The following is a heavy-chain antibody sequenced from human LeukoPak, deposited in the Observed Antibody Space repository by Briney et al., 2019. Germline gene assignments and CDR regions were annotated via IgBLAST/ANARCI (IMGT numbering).Heavy chain of an antibody. J-gene: IGHJ4*02. Sequence: ASVKVSCKTSGYAFTNYDINWVRQAPGQGLEWMGWINPNSGGTNYAQNFQGRVTMTRDTSITTAYMELSSLISDDTAVYYCARDSCSLSSCPFFGYWGQGTLVTVSS. CDR2: INPNSGGT. CDR3: ARDSCSLSSCPFFGY. D-gene: IGHD2-2*01. CDR1: GYAFTNYD. V-gene: IGHV1-2*02.